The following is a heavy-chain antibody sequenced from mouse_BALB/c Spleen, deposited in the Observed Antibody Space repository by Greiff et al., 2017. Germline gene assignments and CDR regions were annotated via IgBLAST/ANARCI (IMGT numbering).Heavy chain of an antibody. CDR2: ISDGGSYT. J-gene: IGHJ2*01. Sequence: DVHLVESGGGLVKPGGSLKLSCAASGFTFSDYYMYWVRQTPEKRLEWVATISDGGSYTYYPDSVKGRFTISRDNAKNNLYLQMSSLKSEDTAMYYCARGTGVFDYWGQGTTLTVSS. CDR3: ARGTGVFDY. CDR1: GFTFSDYY. V-gene: IGHV5-4*02.